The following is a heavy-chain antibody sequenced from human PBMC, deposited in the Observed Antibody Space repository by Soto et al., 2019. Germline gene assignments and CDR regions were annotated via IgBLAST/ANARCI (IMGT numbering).Heavy chain of an antibody. CDR1: GFSLSTSGVG. Sequence: QITLKESGPTLVKPTQTLTLTCTFSGFSLSTSGVGVGWIRQPPGKALEWLALIYWDDDKRYSPSLNSRPTITNATTKNQVVLTMSNTDPADTATYYRALQGTVAAAGRERFDYWGQGTLVTVSS. CDR3: ALQGTVAAAGRERFDY. D-gene: IGHD6-13*01. J-gene: IGHJ4*02. CDR2: IYWDDDK. V-gene: IGHV2-5*02.